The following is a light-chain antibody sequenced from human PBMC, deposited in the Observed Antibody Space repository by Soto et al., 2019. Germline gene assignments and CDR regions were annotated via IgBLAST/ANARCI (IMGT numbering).Light chain of an antibody. CDR1: SSNIGAGYD. CDR2: GNS. J-gene: IGLJ1*01. V-gene: IGLV1-40*01. CDR3: QSYDTSLSGYV. Sequence: QSVLTQPPSVSGAPGQRVTISCTGSSSNIGAGYDVHWYQQLPGTAPKLLIYGNSNRPSGVPDRFSVSKSGTSASLAITGLRPEDEADYYCQSYDTSLSGYVFGAGTKLTVL.